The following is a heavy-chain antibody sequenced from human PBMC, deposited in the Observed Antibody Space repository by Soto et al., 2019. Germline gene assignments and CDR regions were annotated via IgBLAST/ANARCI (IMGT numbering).Heavy chain of an antibody. J-gene: IGHJ6*02. CDR3: ARVLTYDFWSGYSNKYYCYGMDV. Sequence: GGSLRLSCAASGFTFSSYGMHWVRQAPGKGLEWVAVIWYDGSNKYYADSVKGRFTISRDNSKNTLYLQMNSLRAEDTAVYYCARVLTYDFWSGYSNKYYCYGMDVWGQGTTVTVSS. CDR2: IWYDGSNK. V-gene: IGHV3-33*01. CDR1: GFTFSSYG. D-gene: IGHD3-3*01.